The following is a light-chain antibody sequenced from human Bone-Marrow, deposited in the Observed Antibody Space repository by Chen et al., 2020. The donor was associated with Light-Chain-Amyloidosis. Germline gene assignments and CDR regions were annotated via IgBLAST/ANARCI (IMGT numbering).Light chain of an antibody. CDR1: IDDVGGYDY. CDR3: CSYAGSYSYV. V-gene: IGLV2-11*01. CDR2: NVS. Sequence: QSALTQPRSVSVSPGQSVTISCTGTIDDVGGYDYVSWYQQHPGKAPKLMISNVSERPSGVPDRFSGSKSGNTASLTISGLQAEDEADYYCCSYAGSYSYVFGIGTKVTVL. J-gene: IGLJ1*01.